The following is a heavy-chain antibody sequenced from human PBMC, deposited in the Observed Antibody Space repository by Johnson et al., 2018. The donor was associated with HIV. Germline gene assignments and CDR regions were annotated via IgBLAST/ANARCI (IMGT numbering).Heavy chain of an antibody. CDR2: LSSSGYTI. V-gene: IGHV3-11*04. CDR1: GFTFSDYY. D-gene: IGHD2-8*01. J-gene: IGHJ3*02. Sequence: QVQLVESGGGLVKPGGSLRLSCAASGFTFSDYYMSWIRQAQGKGLEWVSYLSSSGYTIYSADSVKGRFNISRDNAKKSLYLQMNSLSAEDTAVYYCARDRGYCTNGICYYDAFDIWGQGTMVTVSA. CDR3: ARDRGYCTNGICYYDAFDI.